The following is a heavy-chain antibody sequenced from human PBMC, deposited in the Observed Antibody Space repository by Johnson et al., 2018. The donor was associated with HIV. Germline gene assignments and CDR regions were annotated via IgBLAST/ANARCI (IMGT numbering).Heavy chain of an antibody. Sequence: QVQLVESGGGVVQPGRSLRLSCAASGFTFSSYGMHWVRQAPGKGLEWVAVIWYDGSNKYYADSVKGRFTTSRDNSNNTLYLQMNSLRAEDTAVYYCAKDRGAARAFDAFDIWGQGTMVTVSS. CDR3: AKDRGAARAFDAFDI. CDR1: GFTFSSYG. D-gene: IGHD6-6*01. CDR2: IWYDGSNK. J-gene: IGHJ3*02. V-gene: IGHV3-33*06.